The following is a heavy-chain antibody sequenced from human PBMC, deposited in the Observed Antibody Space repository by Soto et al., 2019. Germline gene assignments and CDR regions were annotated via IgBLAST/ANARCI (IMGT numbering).Heavy chain of an antibody. CDR1: GGSISSSNW. CDR3: ATPAGYDFWRGPLGVNDAFDI. Sequence: SETLSLTCAVSGGSISSSNWWSWVRQPPGKGLEWIGEIYHSGSTNYNPSLKSRVTISVDKSKNQFSLKLSSVTAADTAVYYCATPAGYDFWRGPLGVNDAFDIWGQGTMVTVSS. V-gene: IGHV4-4*02. CDR2: IYHSGST. J-gene: IGHJ3*02. D-gene: IGHD3-3*01.